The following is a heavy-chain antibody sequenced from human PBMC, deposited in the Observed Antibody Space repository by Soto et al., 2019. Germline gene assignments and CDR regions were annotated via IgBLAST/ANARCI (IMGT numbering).Heavy chain of an antibody. CDR1: GYTFTSYG. D-gene: IGHD3-3*01. CDR2: ISAYNGNT. Sequence: ASEKVPCKASGYTFTSYGISCVRQAPRQGREGMGWISAYNGNTNYAQNLKGRVTMTTDTSTSTAYMELKSLTSDDTAVYYCAVGITVVGVVAYGMDVWGQGTTVTVSS. J-gene: IGHJ6*02. CDR3: AVGITVVGVVAYGMDV. V-gene: IGHV1-18*04.